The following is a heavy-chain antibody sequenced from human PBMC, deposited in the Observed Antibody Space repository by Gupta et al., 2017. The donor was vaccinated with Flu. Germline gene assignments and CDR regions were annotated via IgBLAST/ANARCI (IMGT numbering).Heavy chain of an antibody. D-gene: IGHD2-15*01. V-gene: IGHV3-21*01. J-gene: IGHJ4*02. CDR3: ARAGCSGGSCLDY. CDR2: ISSSSSYI. CDR1: GFTFSTCT. Sequence: EVQLVESGGGLVKPGGSLRLSCAASGFTFSTCTMNWVRQAPGKGLEWVSSISSSSSYIYYADSVKGRFTISRDNAKNSLYLQMNSLRAEDTAVYYCARAGCSGGSCLDYWGQGTLVTVSS.